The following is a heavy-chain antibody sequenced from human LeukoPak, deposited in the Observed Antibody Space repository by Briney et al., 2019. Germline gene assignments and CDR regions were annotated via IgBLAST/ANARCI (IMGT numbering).Heavy chain of an antibody. J-gene: IGHJ4*02. CDR3: ARAHGYCSSTSCYSVNDY. CDR1: GGSIGTYY. Sequence: SETLSLTCTVSGGSIGTYYWSWIRQPPGKGLEWIGYIYYSGSTNYNPSLKSRVTISVYTSKNQFSLKLNSVTAADTAVYYCARAHGYCSSTSCYSVNDYWGQGTLVTVSS. CDR2: IYYSGST. D-gene: IGHD2-2*01. V-gene: IGHV4-59*13.